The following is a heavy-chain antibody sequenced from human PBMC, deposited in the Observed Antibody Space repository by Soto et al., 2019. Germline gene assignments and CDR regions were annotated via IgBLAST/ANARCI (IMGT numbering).Heavy chain of an antibody. V-gene: IGHV4-39*01. J-gene: IGHJ5*02. D-gene: IGHD2-2*02. Sequence: PSETLSLTCTVSGGSISSSSYYWGWIRQPPGKGLEWIGSIYYSGSTYYNPSLKSRVTISVDTSKNQFSLKLSSVTAADTAVYYCSRGRYCSSTSCYMAGNWFDPWGQGTLVTVSS. CDR2: IYYSGST. CDR3: SRGRYCSSTSCYMAGNWFDP. CDR1: GGSISSSSYY.